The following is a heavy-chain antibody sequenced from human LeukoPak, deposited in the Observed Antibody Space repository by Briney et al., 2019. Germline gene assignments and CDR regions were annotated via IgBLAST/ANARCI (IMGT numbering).Heavy chain of an antibody. V-gene: IGHV3-11*01. CDR2: ISSSGSTI. Sequence: GGSLRLTCAASGFTFSDYYMSWIRQAPGKGLEWVSYISSSGSTIYYADSVKGRFTISRDNSKNTLYLQMNSLRDDDTAVYYCARDFPWFDPWGQGTLVTVSS. D-gene: IGHD2/OR15-2a*01. CDR1: GFTFSDYY. CDR3: ARDFPWFDP. J-gene: IGHJ5*02.